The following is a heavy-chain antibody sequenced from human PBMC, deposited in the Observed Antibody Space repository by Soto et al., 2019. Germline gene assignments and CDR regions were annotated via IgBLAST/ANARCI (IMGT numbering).Heavy chain of an antibody. J-gene: IGHJ5*02. CDR3: ARDLWDYGDYDWFDP. V-gene: IGHV4-59*01. CDR1: GGSISSYY. Sequence: XGTLCLTCTVSGGSISSYYWSWIRQPPGKGLEWIGYIYYSGSANYNPSLKSRVTISVDTSKNQFSLKLSSVTAADTAVYYCARDLWDYGDYDWFDPWGQGTLVTVSS. D-gene: IGHD4-17*01. CDR2: IYYSGSA.